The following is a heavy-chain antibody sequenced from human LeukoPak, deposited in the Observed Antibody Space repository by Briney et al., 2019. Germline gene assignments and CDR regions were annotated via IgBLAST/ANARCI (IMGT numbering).Heavy chain of an antibody. CDR2: ISYDGSNK. CDR3: AKKYDILTGPNYFDY. V-gene: IGHV3-30-3*02. J-gene: IGHJ4*02. CDR1: GFTFSGYP. Sequence: GGSLRLSCAASGFTFSGYPIHWVRQAPGKGLEWVAVISYDGSNKYYADSVKGRFTISRDNSKNTLYLQMNSLRAEDTAVYYCAKKYDILTGPNYFDYWGQGTLVTVSS. D-gene: IGHD3-9*01.